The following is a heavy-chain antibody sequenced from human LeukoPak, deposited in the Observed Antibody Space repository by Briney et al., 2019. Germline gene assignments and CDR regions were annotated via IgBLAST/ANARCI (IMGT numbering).Heavy chain of an antibody. CDR2: IWYDGSNK. V-gene: IGHV3-33*01. Sequence: GGSLRLSCAASGFTFSSYGMHWVRQAPGKGLEWVAVIWYDGSNKYYADSVKGRFTISRDNSKNTLYLRMNSLRAEDTAVYYCATVSYDSSGYYEYWGQGTLVTVSS. CDR3: ATVSYDSSGYYEY. D-gene: IGHD3-22*01. J-gene: IGHJ4*02. CDR1: GFTFSSYG.